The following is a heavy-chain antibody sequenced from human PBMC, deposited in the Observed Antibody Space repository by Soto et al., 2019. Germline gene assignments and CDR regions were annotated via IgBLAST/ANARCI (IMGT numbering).Heavy chain of an antibody. CDR1: GFTFSSYA. D-gene: IGHD1-26*01. CDR2: ISGSGGST. CDR3: AMEGASGSYFDY. J-gene: IGHJ4*02. V-gene: IGHV3-23*01. Sequence: EVQLLESGGGLVQPGGSLRLSCAASGFTFSSYAMSWVRQAPGKGLEWVSAISGSGGSTYYADSVKGRFTISRDNSKNPLYLQMNSLRAEDTAVYYCAMEGASGSYFDYWGQGTLVTVSS.